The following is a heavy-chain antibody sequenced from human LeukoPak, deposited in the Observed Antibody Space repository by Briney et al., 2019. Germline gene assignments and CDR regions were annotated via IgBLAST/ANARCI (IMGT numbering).Heavy chain of an antibody. CDR2: INTHKGNT. D-gene: IGHD3-10*01. V-gene: IGHV1-18*04. CDR3: ATYFSGSGSFTTQFDH. CDR1: ASTFTTYG. J-gene: IGHJ4*02. Sequence: ASVNVSCKTSASTFTTYGITWVRQAPGQGLKWMGWINTHKGNTYYSRDFQDRVLMTTDASTTTAYMELRSLRSDDTAIYYSATYFSGSGSFTTQFDHWGQGTLVTVSS.